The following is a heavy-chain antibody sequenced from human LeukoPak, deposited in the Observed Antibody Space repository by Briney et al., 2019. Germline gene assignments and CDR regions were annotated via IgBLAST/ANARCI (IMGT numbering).Heavy chain of an antibody. J-gene: IGHJ4*02. CDR3: ADYDYVGY. V-gene: IGHV3-30*01. CDR2: ISYDGSNK. Sequence: GGSLRLSCAASGFTFSSYAMSWVRQAPGKGLEWVAVISYDGSNKYYADSVKGRFTISRDNSKNTLYLQMNSLRAEDTAVYYCADYDYVGYWGQGTLVTVSS. CDR1: GFTFSSYA. D-gene: IGHD3-16*01.